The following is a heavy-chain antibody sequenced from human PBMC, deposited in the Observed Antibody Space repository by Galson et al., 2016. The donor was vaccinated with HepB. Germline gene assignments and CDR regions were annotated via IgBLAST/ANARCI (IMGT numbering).Heavy chain of an antibody. CDR3: ARMANGADSD. CDR2: IRNKRNNYIT. J-gene: IGHJ4*02. CDR1: GFSFSDHY. Sequence: LRLSCAGSGFSFSDHYMDWVRQAPGKGLEWVGRIRNKRNNYITEYAASVIGRFTISRDDSRNPVDLQMNTLKTEDTAVYYCARMANGADSDWGQGTLVTVSS. D-gene: IGHD2-8*01. V-gene: IGHV3-72*01.